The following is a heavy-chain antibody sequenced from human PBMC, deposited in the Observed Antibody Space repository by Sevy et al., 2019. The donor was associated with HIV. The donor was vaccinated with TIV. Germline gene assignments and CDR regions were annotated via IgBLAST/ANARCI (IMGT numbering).Heavy chain of an antibody. J-gene: IGHJ6*02. D-gene: IGHD3-22*01. CDR3: TTDVSSGYYYGYYYYGMDV. CDR2: IKSKTDGGTT. CDR1: GFTFSNAW. Sequence: GGSLRISCAASGFTFSNAWMSWVRQAPGKGLEWVGRIKSKTDGGTTDYAAPVKGRFTISRDDSKNTLYLQMNSLKTEDTAVYYCTTDVSSGYYYGYYYYGMDVWGQGTTVTVSS. V-gene: IGHV3-15*01.